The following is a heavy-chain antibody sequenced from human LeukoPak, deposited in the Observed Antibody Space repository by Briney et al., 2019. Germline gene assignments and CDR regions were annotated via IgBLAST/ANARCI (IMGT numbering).Heavy chain of an antibody. Sequence: ASVKVSCKASGYTFTFYYIHWVRQAPGQGLEWMGWINPNSGGTNYARTFQGRVNMTRNTSISTAYMDLSSLRSDDTAVYYCARDMKRSRARWENLGFDPWGQGTLVTVSS. CDR1: GYTFTFYY. V-gene: IGHV1-2*02. J-gene: IGHJ5*02. CDR3: ARDMKRSRARWENLGFDP. CDR2: INPNSGGT. D-gene: IGHD1-26*01.